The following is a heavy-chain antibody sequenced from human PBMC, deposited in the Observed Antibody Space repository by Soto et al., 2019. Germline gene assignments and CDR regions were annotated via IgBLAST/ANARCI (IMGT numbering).Heavy chain of an antibody. Sequence: GGSLRLSCAASGFTFSSYGMHWVRQAPGKGLEWVAVIWYDGSNKYYADSVKGRFTISRDNSKNTLYLQMNSLRAEDTAVYYCARDFGSGGYYGMDVWGQGTTVTVSS. CDR3: ARDFGSGGYYGMDV. CDR2: IWYDGSNK. J-gene: IGHJ6*02. D-gene: IGHD3-10*01. V-gene: IGHV3-33*01. CDR1: GFTFSSYG.